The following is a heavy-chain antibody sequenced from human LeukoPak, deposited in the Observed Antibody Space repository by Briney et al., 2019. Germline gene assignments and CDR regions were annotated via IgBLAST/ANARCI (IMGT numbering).Heavy chain of an antibody. D-gene: IGHD7-27*01. J-gene: IGHJ4*02. V-gene: IGHV1-2*02. CDR1: GYTFTDYY. CDR2: INPKNGGT. CDR3: ARDRFKWGPMDYFDS. Sequence: GASVKVSCKAFGYTFTDYYIHWVRQAPGQGLEWMGWINPKNGGTNFAQKFQGMITMTRDTSINTAYMDVSRLTSDDTAVYYCARDRFKWGPMDYFDSWGQETRVTVSS.